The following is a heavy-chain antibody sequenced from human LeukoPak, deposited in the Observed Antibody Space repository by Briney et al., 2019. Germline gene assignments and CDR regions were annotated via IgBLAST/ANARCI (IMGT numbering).Heavy chain of an antibody. CDR2: IYHSGST. CDR3: AREGIVGAGGMDV. V-gene: IGHV4-38-2*02. Sequence: PSQTLSLTCTVSGYSLSSGYYWGWIRQPPGKGLEWIGSIYHSGSTYYNPSLKSRVTISVDTSKNQFSLKLSSVTAADTAVYYCAREGIVGAGGMDVWGQGTTVTVSS. D-gene: IGHD1-26*01. CDR1: GYSLSSGYY. J-gene: IGHJ6*02.